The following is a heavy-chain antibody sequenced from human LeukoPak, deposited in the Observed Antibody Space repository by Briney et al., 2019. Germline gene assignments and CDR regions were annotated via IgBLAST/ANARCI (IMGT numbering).Heavy chain of an antibody. J-gene: IGHJ4*02. Sequence: SVKVSCKASGGTFSTYKITWVRQAPGRGLEWMGRIIPIFGTTNYAQNFQGRVTVTTGESTSTVYMELSSLRSDDTAVYYCATTKIDFGDYLNDWGQGTLVTVSS. D-gene: IGHD4-17*01. V-gene: IGHV1-69*05. CDR1: GGTFSTYK. CDR3: ATTKIDFGDYLND. CDR2: IIPIFGTT.